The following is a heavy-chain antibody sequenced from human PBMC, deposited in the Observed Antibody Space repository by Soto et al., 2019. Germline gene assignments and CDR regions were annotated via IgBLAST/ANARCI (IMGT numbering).Heavy chain of an antibody. CDR2: IHYSGST. D-gene: IGHD2-15*01. J-gene: IGHJ4*02. V-gene: IGHV4-59*01. CDR1: GGSISGCY. CDR3: KQYRQTDAEGYSLDY. Sequence: SETLSLTCTVSGGSISGCYWSWIRQTPGKVLEWVGYIHYSGSTNYNPSLKSRVTMSVDSAKNPFSLQLSSLTAADTAVYFFKQYRQTDAEGYSLDYWGQGALVTVSS.